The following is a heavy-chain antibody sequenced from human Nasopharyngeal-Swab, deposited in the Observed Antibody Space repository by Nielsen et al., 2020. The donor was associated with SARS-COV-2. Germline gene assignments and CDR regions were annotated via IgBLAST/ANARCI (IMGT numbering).Heavy chain of an antibody. Sequence: GESLKISCAASGFTFSRHWMHWVRQAPGKGLEWVSGISLSGGGTYYADSVKGRFTISRDNSKDTLNLQMHSLRAEDTAVYYCAKGRTYCSGTSCFSFDSWGQGTMVTVSS. V-gene: IGHV3-23*01. CDR1: GFTFSRHW. J-gene: IGHJ4*02. CDR3: AKGRTYCSGTSCFSFDS. D-gene: IGHD2-2*01. CDR2: ISLSGGGT.